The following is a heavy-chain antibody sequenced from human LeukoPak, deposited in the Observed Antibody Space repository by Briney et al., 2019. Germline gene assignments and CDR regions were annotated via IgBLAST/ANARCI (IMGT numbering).Heavy chain of an antibody. D-gene: IGHD3-16*01. CDR3: ARGVSHYYYGMDV. J-gene: IGHJ6*02. Sequence: PGGSLRLSCAASGFTFSSYGVHWVRQAPGKGLEWVAVIWYDGSRIYYADSVKGRFTISRGNSKNTLYLQMNSLRADDTAMYYCARGVSHYYYGMDVWGQGTTVTVSS. CDR2: IWYDGSRI. CDR1: GFTFSSYG. V-gene: IGHV3-33*01.